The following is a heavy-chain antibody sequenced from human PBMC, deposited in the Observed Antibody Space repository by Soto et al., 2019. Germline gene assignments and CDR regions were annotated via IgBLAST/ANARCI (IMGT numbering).Heavy chain of an antibody. CDR1: GFTFSSNG. J-gene: IGHJ6*03. D-gene: IGHD4-17*01. CDR3: ARRGKKVDGDYQYYMDV. V-gene: IGHV3-33*01. CDR2: IWYDGSNK. Sequence: QVQLVESGGGVVQPGRSLRLSCAASGFTFSSNGMHWVRQAPGKGLEWVAVIWYDGSNKYYADSVKGRFTISRDNSKNTLYLQMNSLRAEDTAVYYCARRGKKVDGDYQYYMDVWGKGTTVTVSS.